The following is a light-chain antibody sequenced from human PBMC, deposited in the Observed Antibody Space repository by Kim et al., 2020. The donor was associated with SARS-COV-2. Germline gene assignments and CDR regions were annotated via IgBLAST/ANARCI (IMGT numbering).Light chain of an antibody. Sequence: GQRVTISCSGSSSNIGSNHVYWYQQFPGTAPKVLVYSNDQRPSGVPDRFSGSKSDTSASLAISGLRSEDEADYYCAAWDDSLRGRVFGGGTKVTVL. J-gene: IGLJ3*02. CDR1: SSNIGSNH. CDR3: AAWDDSLRGRV. CDR2: SND. V-gene: IGLV1-47*02.